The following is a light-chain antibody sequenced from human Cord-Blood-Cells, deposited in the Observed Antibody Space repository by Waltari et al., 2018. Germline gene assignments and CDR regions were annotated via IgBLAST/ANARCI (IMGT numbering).Light chain of an antibody. CDR1: SSDVWSYNL. V-gene: IGLV2-23*01. CDR3: CSYAGSSTSV. CDR2: EGS. J-gene: IGLJ3*02. Sequence: QSALTQPASVSGSPGQSITISCTGTSSDVWSYNLVSWYQQHPGKAPKLMIYEGSKPPSGVSNRFSCSKSGNTASLTISGLQAEDEADYYCCSYAGSSTSVFGGGTKLTVL.